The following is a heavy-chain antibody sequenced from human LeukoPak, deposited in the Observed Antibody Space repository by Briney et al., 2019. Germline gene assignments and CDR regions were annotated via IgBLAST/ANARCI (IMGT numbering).Heavy chain of an antibody. D-gene: IGHD6-19*01. CDR2: IKPNSGGT. CDR3: ARDRTRTGYSSGWYHDY. V-gene: IGHV1-2*02. J-gene: IGHJ4*02. CDR1: GYTFTGYY. Sequence: ASVKVSCKASGYTFTGYYMHWVRQAPGQGLEWMGWIKPNSGGTNYAQKFQGRVTMTRDTSISTAYMKLSRLRSDDTAVYYCARDRTRTGYSSGWYHDYWGQGTLVTVSS.